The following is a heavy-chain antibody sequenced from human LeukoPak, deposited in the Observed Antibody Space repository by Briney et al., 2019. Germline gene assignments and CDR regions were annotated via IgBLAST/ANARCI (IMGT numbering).Heavy chain of an antibody. CDR2: LYSGGST. Sequence: PGGSLRLSCAASGFSVSNNYMSWVRQAPGKGLEWVSVLYSGGSTYYADSVKGRFTISRDNSKNTLYLQMNSLRAEDTAVYYCARWHRGGYYFDYWGQGTLVTVSS. D-gene: IGHD3-16*01. CDR1: GFSVSNNY. V-gene: IGHV3-53*01. CDR3: ARWHRGGYYFDY. J-gene: IGHJ4*02.